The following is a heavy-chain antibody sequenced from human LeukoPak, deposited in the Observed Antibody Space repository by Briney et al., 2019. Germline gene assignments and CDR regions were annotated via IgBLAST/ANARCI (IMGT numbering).Heavy chain of an antibody. CDR1: GFTFSSYA. V-gene: IGHV3-23*01. J-gene: IGHJ5*02. Sequence: GGSLRLSCAASGFTFSSYAMSWVRQAPGKGLEWVSAISGSGGSTYYTDSVKGRFTISRDNSKNTLYLQMNGLRTEKTDIYYCANQLHYDILTGPSNWFVPWGQRTLVTVSS. CDR2: ISGSGGST. CDR3: ANQLHYDILTGPSNWFVP. D-gene: IGHD3-9*01.